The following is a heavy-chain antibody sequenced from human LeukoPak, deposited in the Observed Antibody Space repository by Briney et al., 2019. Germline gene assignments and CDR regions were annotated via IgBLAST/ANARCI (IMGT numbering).Heavy chain of an antibody. J-gene: IGHJ4*02. D-gene: IGHD4-23*01. CDR2: ITRSSSTI. CDR1: GFTFTNYN. CDR3: ARDLLSGGLDY. V-gene: IGHV3-48*04. Sequence: GWSLRLSCAASGFTFTNYNMNWVRQAPGRGLEWVSYITRSSSTIYYADSVKGRFTISRDNAKNLLYLQMNSLRAEDTAVYYCARDLLSGGLDYWGQGTLVTVSS.